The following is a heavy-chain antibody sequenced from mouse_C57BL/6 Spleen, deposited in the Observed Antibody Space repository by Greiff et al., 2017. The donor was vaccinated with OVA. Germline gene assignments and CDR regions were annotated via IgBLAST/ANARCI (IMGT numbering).Heavy chain of an antibody. V-gene: IGHV1-19*01. D-gene: IGHD2-5*01. CDR3: ARQDSNYGGYYAMDY. Sequence: EVQLQQSGPVLVKPGASVKMSCKASGYTFTDYYMNWVKQSHGKSLEWIGVINPYNGGTSYNQKFKGKATLTVDKSSSTAYMELNSLTSEDSAVYYCARQDSNYGGYYAMDYWGQGTSVTVSS. CDR1: GYTFTDYY. J-gene: IGHJ4*01. CDR2: INPYNGGT.